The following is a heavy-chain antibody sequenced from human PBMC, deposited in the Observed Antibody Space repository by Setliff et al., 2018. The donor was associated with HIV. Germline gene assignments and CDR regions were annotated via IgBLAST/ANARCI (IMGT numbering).Heavy chain of an antibody. CDR3: ARDLHANYHVVDI. D-gene: IGHD2-15*01. J-gene: IGHJ3*02. V-gene: IGHV4-31*03. CDR2: VYYTGKT. Sequence: SEILSLTCSVSGVSIVSGGFYFSWIRHHPGKGLEWIGTVYYTGKTYYNPSLQSRLTMSADTSKNQLYLKINSVTAADTAVYFCARDLHANYHVVDIWGPGTMVTVSS. CDR1: GVSIVSGGFY.